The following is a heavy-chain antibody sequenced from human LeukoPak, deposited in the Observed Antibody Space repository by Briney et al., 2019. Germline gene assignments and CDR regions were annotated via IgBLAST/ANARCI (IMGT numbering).Heavy chain of an antibody. Sequence: PSETLSLTCTVSGGSISSYYWSWIRQPPRKELEWMGYIYHSGSPYYNPSLKSRVTISGVTSKYEFPLKLSSVTAADTAVYYCARDGARAAAGRGVFDYWGPRTLVTVSS. CDR3: ARDGARAAAGRGVFDY. J-gene: IGHJ4*02. CDR1: GGSISSYY. V-gene: IGHV4-59*01. CDR2: IYHSGSP. D-gene: IGHD6-13*01.